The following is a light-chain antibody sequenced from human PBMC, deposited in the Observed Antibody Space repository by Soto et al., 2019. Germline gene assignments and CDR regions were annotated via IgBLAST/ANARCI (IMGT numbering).Light chain of an antibody. J-gene: IGKJ2*01. Sequence: DIQMTQSPSTLSASVGDRVTITCRASQSISNWLAWYQQKPGKAPKLLIYKASSLESGVPSRFSGSGSGTEFTLTISSLQPDDFATYYCQVYNSYFYTFGQGTKLEIK. V-gene: IGKV1-5*03. CDR3: QVYNSYFYT. CDR1: QSISNW. CDR2: KAS.